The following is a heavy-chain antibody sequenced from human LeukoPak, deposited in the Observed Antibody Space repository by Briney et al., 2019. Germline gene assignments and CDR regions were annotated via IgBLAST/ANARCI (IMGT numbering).Heavy chain of an antibody. Sequence: GGSLRLSCVASGFTFSTYGTHWDRQAPGKGLEWVAVIRSDGSSEYYADSVKGRFIISRDNSKNTLYLQMNSVRAEDTAVYYCARPLGSGWFGPFDSWGQGTLVTVSS. D-gene: IGHD6-19*01. V-gene: IGHV3-33*01. CDR3: ARPLGSGWFGPFDS. CDR2: IRSDGSSE. J-gene: IGHJ4*02. CDR1: GFTFSTYG.